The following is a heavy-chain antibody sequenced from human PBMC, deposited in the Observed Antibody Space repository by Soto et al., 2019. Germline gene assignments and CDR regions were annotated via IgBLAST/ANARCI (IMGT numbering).Heavy chain of an antibody. D-gene: IGHD1-26*01. CDR1: GGSISSGGYS. V-gene: IGHV4-30-2*01. J-gene: IGHJ3*02. CDR2: TYHTGTA. CDR3: ARESGGSYGAFDT. Sequence: PSETLSLTCAVSGGSISSGGYSWTWIRQPPGKGLEWVGHTYHTGTAYYSPSLKSRVTISVDTSKNQFSLKLTSATAADTAVYYCARESGGSYGAFDTWGQGTMVTVSS.